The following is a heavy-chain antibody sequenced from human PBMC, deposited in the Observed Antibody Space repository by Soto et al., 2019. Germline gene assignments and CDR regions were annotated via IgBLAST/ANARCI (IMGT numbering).Heavy chain of an antibody. Sequence: ESGGGLVQPGGSLRLSCAASGFTFSDRYMDWVRQAPGKGLEWVGRSRDKANSYSTEYAASVKGRFTISRDDSKNSVYLQMNSLKTEDTAVYYCTRSRNYESYYFAMDVWGQGTTVTVSS. CDR1: GFTFSDRY. V-gene: IGHV3-72*01. CDR2: SRDKANSYST. J-gene: IGHJ6*02. CDR3: TRSRNYESYYFAMDV. D-gene: IGHD4-4*01.